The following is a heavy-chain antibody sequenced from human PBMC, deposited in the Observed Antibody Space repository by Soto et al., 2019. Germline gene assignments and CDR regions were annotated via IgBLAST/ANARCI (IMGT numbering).Heavy chain of an antibody. CDR1: GFTFSSYS. J-gene: IGHJ6*02. CDR2: ISSSSSTI. CDR3: ARYARDGYNYSSYYYYYYGMDV. Sequence: EVQLVESGGGLVQPGGSLRLSCAASGFTFSSYSMNWVRQAPGKGLEWVSYISSSSSTIYYADSVKGRFTISRDNAKNSLYLQMNSLRDEDTAVYYCARYARDGYNYSSYYYYYYGMDVWGQGTTVTVS. D-gene: IGHD5-12*01. V-gene: IGHV3-48*02.